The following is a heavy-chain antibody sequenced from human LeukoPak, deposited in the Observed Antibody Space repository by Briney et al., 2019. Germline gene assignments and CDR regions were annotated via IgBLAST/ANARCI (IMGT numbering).Heavy chain of an antibody. CDR2: ISAYNGNT. J-gene: IGHJ4*02. D-gene: IGHD6-13*01. V-gene: IGHV1-18*01. Sequence: ASVKVSCKASGYTFTSYGISWVRQAPGQGLEWMGWISAYNGNTNYAQKLQGRVTMTTDTSTSTAYMELRSLRSDDTAVYYCARVHPSIAAAGTHPIVYRGQGTLVTVSS. CDR1: GYTFTSYG. CDR3: ARVHPSIAAAGTHPIVY.